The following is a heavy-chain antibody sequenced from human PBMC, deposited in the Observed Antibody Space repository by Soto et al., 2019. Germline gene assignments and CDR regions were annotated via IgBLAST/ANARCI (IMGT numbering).Heavy chain of an antibody. Sequence: SETLSLTCTVSGGSISSRSYYWGWIRQPPGKGLEGLGSIYYSGSTDYNPSLKSRVTISVDTSKNQFSLKLSSVTAADTAVYYCARRLYYDSSGFEGGGMDVWGQGTTVT. V-gene: IGHV4-39*01. J-gene: IGHJ6*02. D-gene: IGHD3-22*01. CDR1: GGSISSRSYY. CDR3: ARRLYYDSSGFEGGGMDV. CDR2: IYYSGST.